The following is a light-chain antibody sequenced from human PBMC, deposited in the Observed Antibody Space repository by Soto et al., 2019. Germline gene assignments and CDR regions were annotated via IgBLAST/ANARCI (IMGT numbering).Light chain of an antibody. CDR2: AAS. J-gene: IGKJ5*01. CDR3: QQSYSTPLIT. V-gene: IGKV1-39*01. Sequence: DIQMTQSPFSLSAFVGEKVTITCRARQAIGRFLNWYPQKPGKAPKLLIYAASSLQSGVPSRFSGSGSGTDFTLTIRSLQPEDFATYYCQQSYSTPLITFGQGTRLEIK. CDR1: QAIGRF.